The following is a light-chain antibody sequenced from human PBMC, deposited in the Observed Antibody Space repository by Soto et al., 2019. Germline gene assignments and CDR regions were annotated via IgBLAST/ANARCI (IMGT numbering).Light chain of an antibody. J-gene: IGKJ2*01. Sequence: DIQMPQSPSSLSASVGDSVTITCRASQTISNYVNWYQEKPGKAPKLLIYASSSLQSGVPSRFSGSGFGTDFALTISSLQPEDFATYYCQQSFSTLRMYTFVHGTKLEIK. CDR1: QTISNY. CDR2: ASS. V-gene: IGKV1-39*01. CDR3: QQSFSTLRMYT.